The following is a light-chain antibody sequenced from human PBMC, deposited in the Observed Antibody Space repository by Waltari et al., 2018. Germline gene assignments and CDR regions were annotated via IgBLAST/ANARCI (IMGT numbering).Light chain of an antibody. CDR1: STDVGGYDY. CDR2: DVS. Sequence: QSALTQPASVSGSPGQSITISCTGTSTDVGGYDYVSWYQQHPGKAPRLMIFDVSKRPSGVSNRFSGSKSGNTASLSISGLQAEDEADYYCSSYTSSTTSYVF. CDR3: SSYTSSTTSYV. J-gene: IGLJ1*01. V-gene: IGLV2-14*01.